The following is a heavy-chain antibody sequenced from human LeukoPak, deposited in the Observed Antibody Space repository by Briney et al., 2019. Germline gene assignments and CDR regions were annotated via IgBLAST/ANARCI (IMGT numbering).Heavy chain of an antibody. J-gene: IGHJ4*02. CDR2: ISSSSSYI. Sequence: PWGSLRLSCAASGFTFSSYSMNWVRQAPGKGLEWVSSISSSSSYIYYADSVKGRFTISRDNAMNSLYLQMNSLRAEDTAVYYCASDVVVVVAATMGGDSPGYWGQGTLVADSS. CDR3: ASDVVVVVAATMGGDSPGY. V-gene: IGHV3-21*01. CDR1: GFTFSSYS. D-gene: IGHD2-15*01.